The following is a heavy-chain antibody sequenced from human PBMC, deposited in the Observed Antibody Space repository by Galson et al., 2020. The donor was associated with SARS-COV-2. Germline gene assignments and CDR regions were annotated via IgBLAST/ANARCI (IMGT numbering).Heavy chain of an antibody. V-gene: IGHV4-38-2*01. CDR1: NYSISSHCY. J-gene: IGHJ4*02. D-gene: IGHD1-1*01. CDR2: IHFSGNT. Sequence: ASETLSLTCSVSNYSISSHCYWGWVRQSQGRGLEWIGNIHFSGNTHYNPSLKSRVTISVDTSKNQFSLKLTSVTAADTAVYYCARYQLLFPFDYWGRGALVTVSS. CDR3: ARYQLLFPFDY.